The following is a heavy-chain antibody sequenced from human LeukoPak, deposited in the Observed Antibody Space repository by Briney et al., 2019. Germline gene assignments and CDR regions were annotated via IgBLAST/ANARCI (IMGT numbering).Heavy chain of an antibody. CDR3: AKDQIGITMIVVAIDY. V-gene: IGHV3-30*18. Sequence: GGSLRLSCAASGFTFSGYSMNWVRQAPGKGLEWVAVISYDGSNKYYADSVKGRFTISRDNSKNTLYLQMNSLRAEDTAVYYCAKDQIGITMIVVAIDYWGQGTLVTVSS. J-gene: IGHJ4*02. CDR1: GFTFSGYS. CDR2: ISYDGSNK. D-gene: IGHD3-22*01.